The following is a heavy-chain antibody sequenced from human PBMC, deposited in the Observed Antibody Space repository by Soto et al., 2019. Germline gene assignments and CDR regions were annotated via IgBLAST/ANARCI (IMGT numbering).Heavy chain of an antibody. CDR1: GFTFGSYG. Sequence: HPGGSLRLCCAASGFTFGSYGMHWVRQAPGKGLEWVAVIWYDGSNKYYADSVKGRFTISRDNSKNTLYLQMNSLRAEDTAVYSCASSQGDYYYGMDVWGQGTTVTVSS. V-gene: IGHV3-33*01. CDR2: IWYDGSNK. D-gene: IGHD3-16*01. CDR3: ASSQGDYYYGMDV. J-gene: IGHJ6*02.